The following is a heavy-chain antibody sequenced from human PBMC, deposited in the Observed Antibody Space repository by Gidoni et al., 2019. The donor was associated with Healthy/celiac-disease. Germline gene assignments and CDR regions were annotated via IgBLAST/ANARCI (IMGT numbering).Heavy chain of an antibody. CDR1: GFTLSDYY. Sequence: QVQLVESGGGLVKPGGSLRLSCAASGFTLSDYYLSWICQDPGNGLGWVSYISSSSSYTNYADSVKGRFTISRDNAKNSLYLKMNSLRAEDTAVYYCARDERAAAGTAVDYWGQGTLVTVSS. D-gene: IGHD6-13*01. J-gene: IGHJ4*02. CDR2: ISSSSSYT. CDR3: ARDERAAAGTAVDY. V-gene: IGHV3-11*06.